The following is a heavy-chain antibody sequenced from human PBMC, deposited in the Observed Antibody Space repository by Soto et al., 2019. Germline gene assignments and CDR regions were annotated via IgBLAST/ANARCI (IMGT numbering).Heavy chain of an antibody. CDR1: GYTFTNYG. D-gene: IGHD3-22*01. J-gene: IGHJ4*02. CDR2: ISAYNGNT. V-gene: IGHV1-18*01. Sequence: ASVKVSCKASGYTFTNYGISWVRQAPGQGLEWMGWISAYNGNTNYAQKLQGRVTMTTDTSTSTACMELRSLRSDDTAVYYCAREKGYDSSGYYSYWGQGTLVTVSS. CDR3: AREKGYDSSGYYSY.